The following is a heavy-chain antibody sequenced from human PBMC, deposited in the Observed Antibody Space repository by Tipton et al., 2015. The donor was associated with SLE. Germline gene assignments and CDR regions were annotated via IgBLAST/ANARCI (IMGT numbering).Heavy chain of an antibody. D-gene: IGHD4-23*01. CDR1: GFTFSNYW. J-gene: IGHJ4*02. CDR3: ARGGKLGSLDY. CDR2: IKQDGSER. Sequence: SLRLSCAASGFTFSNYWMSWVRQAPGKGLEWVANIKQDGSERYYADSVEGRFAISRDNAKNSLYLQMNSLRAEDTAVYYCARGGKLGSLDYWGQGALVTVSS. V-gene: IGHV3-7*01.